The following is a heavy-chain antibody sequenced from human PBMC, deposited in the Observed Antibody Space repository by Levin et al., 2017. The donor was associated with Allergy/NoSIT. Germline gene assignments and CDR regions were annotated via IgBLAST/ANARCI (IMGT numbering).Heavy chain of an antibody. CDR3: ANGEGIAAAYEYFQH. V-gene: IGHV3-23*01. CDR2: ISGSGGST. D-gene: IGHD6-13*01. Sequence: GESLKISCAASGFTFSSYAMSWVRQAPGKGLEWVSAISGSGGSTYYADSVKGRFTISRDNSKNTLYLQMNSLRAEDTAVYYCANGEGIAAAYEYFQHWGQGTLVTVSS. J-gene: IGHJ1*01. CDR1: GFTFSSYA.